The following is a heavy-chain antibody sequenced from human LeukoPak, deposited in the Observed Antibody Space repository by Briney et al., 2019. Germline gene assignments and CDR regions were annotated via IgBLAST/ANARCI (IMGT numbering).Heavy chain of an antibody. V-gene: IGHV4-59*01. CDR3: ARRDYSSTSRGAFDI. J-gene: IGHJ3*02. CDR1: GGSISSYY. CDR2: IYYSGST. Sequence: SETLSLTCTVSGGSISSYYWSWIRQPPGKGLEWIGYIYYSGSTNYNPSLKSRVTISVDTSKNQFSLKLRSVTAADTAVYYCARRDYSSTSRGAFDIWGQGTMVTVSS. D-gene: IGHD6-13*01.